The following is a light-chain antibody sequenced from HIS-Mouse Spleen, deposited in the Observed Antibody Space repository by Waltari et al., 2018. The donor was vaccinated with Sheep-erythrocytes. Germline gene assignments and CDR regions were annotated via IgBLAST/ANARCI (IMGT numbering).Light chain of an antibody. J-gene: IGLJ3*02. V-gene: IGLV2-23*01. CDR2: EGS. CDR1: SSDVGSYNL. Sequence: GQSITISCTGTSSDVGSYNLVSWYQQHPGKAPKLMIYEGSKRPSGVSNRFSGSKSGNTASLTISGPQAEDEADYYCCSYAGSSTPWVVGGGTKLTVL. CDR3: CSYAGSSTPWV.